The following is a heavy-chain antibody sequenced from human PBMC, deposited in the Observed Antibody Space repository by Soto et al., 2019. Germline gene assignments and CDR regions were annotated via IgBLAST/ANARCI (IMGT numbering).Heavy chain of an antibody. V-gene: IGHV1-3*01. CDR3: ARVNYYDTSDYYPDY. D-gene: IGHD3-22*01. J-gene: IGHJ4*02. CDR1: GYIFTIYS. CDR2: INGGNGNT. Sequence: ASVKVSCKASGYIFTIYSMHWVRQAPGQGFEWMGWINGGNGNTKYSQKFQDRVTITRDTAATTAHMELSSLRSEDTAVYYCARVNYYDTSDYYPDYWGQGTLVTVSS.